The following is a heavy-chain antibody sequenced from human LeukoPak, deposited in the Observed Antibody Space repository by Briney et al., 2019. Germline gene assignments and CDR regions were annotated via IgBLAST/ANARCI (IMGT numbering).Heavy chain of an antibody. J-gene: IGHJ3*02. V-gene: IGHV1-3*01. CDR2: INAGNGNT. Sequence: ASVKVSCKASGHTFTSYAMHWVRQAPGQRLEWMGWINAGNGNTKYSQKFQGRVTITRDTSASTAYMELSSLRSEDTAVYYCAGPVGYDAFRFDIWGQGTMVTVSS. CDR1: GHTFTSYA. CDR3: AGPVGYDAFRFDI. D-gene: IGHD2-8*02.